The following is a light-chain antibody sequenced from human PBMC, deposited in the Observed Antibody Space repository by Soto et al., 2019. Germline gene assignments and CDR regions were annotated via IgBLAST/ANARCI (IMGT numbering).Light chain of an antibody. CDR1: QSVSSN. CDR3: QQYNNWPLT. Sequence: EIVMTHSPATLSVSPGERATLSCRASQSVSSNLAWYQQKPGQAPRLLIYGASTRATGIPARFSGSGSGTEFTLTIRSLQSEDFAVYYCQQYNNWPLTFGQGTKVEIK. V-gene: IGKV3-15*01. CDR2: GAS. J-gene: IGKJ1*01.